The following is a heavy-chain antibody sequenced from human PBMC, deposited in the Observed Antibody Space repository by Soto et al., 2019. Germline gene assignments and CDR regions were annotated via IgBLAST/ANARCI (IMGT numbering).Heavy chain of an antibody. J-gene: IGHJ6*02. CDR1: GGSISGYY. D-gene: IGHD2-2*01. CDR3: SRVGCSNSKCYTRGMDV. Sequence: SETLSLTCTVSGGSISGYYWSWVRQPAGKGLEWVGRIYSDGTTNYSPSLKSRVTMSLDTSKDQFSLHLNSVTAADTAVCYCSRVGCSNSKCYTRGMDVWGQGTTVTVSS. CDR2: IYSDGTT. V-gene: IGHV4-4*07.